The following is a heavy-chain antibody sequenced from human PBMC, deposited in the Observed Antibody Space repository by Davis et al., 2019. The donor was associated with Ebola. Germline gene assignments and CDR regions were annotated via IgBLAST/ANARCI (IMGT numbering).Heavy chain of an antibody. D-gene: IGHD3-10*01. CDR1: GFIFRNYV. CDR2: VNSAGTYT. V-gene: IGHV3-23*01. Sequence: GESLKISCETSGFIFRNYVMSWVRQAPGKGLEWVSAVNSAGTYTYYADSVKGRFNISRDTSTVYLQMNYLRVEDTAVYYCARIEAYGAGNYFDYWGQGTLVTISS. CDR3: ARIEAYGAGNYFDY. J-gene: IGHJ4*02.